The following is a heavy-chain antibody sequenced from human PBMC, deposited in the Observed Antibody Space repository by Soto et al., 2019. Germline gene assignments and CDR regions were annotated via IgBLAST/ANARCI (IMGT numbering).Heavy chain of an antibody. CDR2: MYYGGTT. CDR1: GFTVSSDH. J-gene: IGHJ3*01. D-gene: IGHD6-13*01. V-gene: IGHV3-53*02. Sequence: EMQLVETGGGLIQPGGSLRLSCAASGFTVSSDHMSWVRQAPGKGLEWISVMYYGGTTYYADYVQGRLTISRDSSTNTLYLQMADVRADDPAVYYCAGEAAGLDLWGQGTMVTVSS. CDR3: AGEAAGLDL.